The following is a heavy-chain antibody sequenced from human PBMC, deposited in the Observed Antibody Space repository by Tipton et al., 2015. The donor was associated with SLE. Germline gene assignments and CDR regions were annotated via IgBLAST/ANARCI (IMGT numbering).Heavy chain of an antibody. CDR1: GFTVSSNY. V-gene: IGHV3-53*05. Sequence: SLRLSCAASGFTVSSNYMSWVRQAPGKGLEWVSLLYSGGSTYYADSVKGRFTISRDNSKNTLYLQMNSLRAEDTAVYYCARSYYGSRHYYTHVDHWGQGTLVTVSS. D-gene: IGHD3-10*01. CDR3: ARSYYGSRHYYTHVDH. CDR2: LYSGGST. J-gene: IGHJ4*02.